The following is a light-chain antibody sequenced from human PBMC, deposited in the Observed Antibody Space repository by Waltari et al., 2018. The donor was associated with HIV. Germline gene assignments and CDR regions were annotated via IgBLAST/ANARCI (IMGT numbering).Light chain of an antibody. CDR1: QSVSSSY. J-gene: IGKJ1*01. CDR2: GAS. Sequence: EIVLTHSPGTLSLSPGERATLSCRASQSVSSSYLAWYQQKRGQAPRLLIYGASSRATCIPDRFSGSGSGTDFTLTISRLDPEDFAVYYCQQYGSSRWTFGQGTKVEIK. CDR3: QQYGSSRWT. V-gene: IGKV3-20*01.